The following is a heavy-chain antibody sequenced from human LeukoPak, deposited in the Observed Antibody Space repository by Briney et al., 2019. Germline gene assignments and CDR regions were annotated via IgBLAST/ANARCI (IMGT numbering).Heavy chain of an antibody. J-gene: IGHJ4*02. V-gene: IGHV4-30-4*08. CDR2: IYYSGST. CDR1: GGSISSGDYY. Sequence: PSETLSLTCTVSGGSISSGDYYWSWIRQPPGKGLEWIGYIYYSGSTYYNPSLKSRVTISVDTSKNQFSLKLSSVTAADTAVYYCARDPIVGATHGDYWGQRTLVTVSS. CDR3: ARDPIVGATHGDY. D-gene: IGHD1-26*01.